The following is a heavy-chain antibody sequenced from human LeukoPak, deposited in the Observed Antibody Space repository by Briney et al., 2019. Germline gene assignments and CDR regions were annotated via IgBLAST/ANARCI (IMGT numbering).Heavy chain of an antibody. CDR2: INHSGST. D-gene: IGHD4-23*01. CDR3: ARDPTTVVTTPYYFDF. J-gene: IGHJ4*02. CDR1: GGSFSGYY. V-gene: IGHV4-34*01. Sequence: SETLSLTCAVYGGSFSGYYWSWIRQPPGKGLVWIGEINHSGSTNYNPSLKSRVTISVDTSKNQFSLKLSSVTAADTAVYYCARDPTTVVTTPYYFDFWGQGTLVTVSS.